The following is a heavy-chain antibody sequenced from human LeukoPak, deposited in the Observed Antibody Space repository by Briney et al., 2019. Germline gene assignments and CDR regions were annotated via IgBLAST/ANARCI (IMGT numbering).Heavy chain of an antibody. CDR3: TRDFYYDSSGHKGDDAFES. V-gene: IGHV3-49*04. CDR2: IRTKANGDTT. CDR1: GFTFGDYA. Sequence: GRSLGLSCTASGFTFGDYAMTWVRQAPGMGLEWIGIIRTKANGDTTEYAASVKGRFTISRDDSKSIAYLQMNSLTTEDTAVYYCTRDFYYDSSGHKGDDAFESWGQGTMVTVSS. D-gene: IGHD3-22*01. J-gene: IGHJ3*02.